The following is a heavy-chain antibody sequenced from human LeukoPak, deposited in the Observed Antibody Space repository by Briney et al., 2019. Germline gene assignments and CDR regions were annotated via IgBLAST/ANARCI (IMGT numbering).Heavy chain of an antibody. D-gene: IGHD2-2*01. CDR3: ARLGYCSSTSCSPIDP. CDR1: GGSISSYY. V-gene: IGHV4-4*09. CDR2: IYTSGIT. Sequence: PSETLSLTCTVSGGSISSYYRSWVRQPPGKGLEWIGYIYTSGITNYNPSLKSRVTISVDTSKNQFSLKLSSVTAADTAVYYCARLGYCSSTSCSPIDPWGQGTLVTVSS. J-gene: IGHJ5*02.